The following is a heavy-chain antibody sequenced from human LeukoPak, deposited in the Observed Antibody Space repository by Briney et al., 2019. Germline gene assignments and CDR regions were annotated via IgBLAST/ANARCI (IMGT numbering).Heavy chain of an antibody. J-gene: IGHJ4*02. V-gene: IGHV4-59*01. Sequence: SETLSLTCTVSGGSISTYYWSWIRQPPGKVLEWIGYTSYSGSTNYNPSLKSRVTLSVDTSKNQFSLKLNSVTAADTAVYYCARGSYASGWYDYWGQGTLVTVSS. CDR3: ARGSYASGWYDY. CDR2: TSYSGST. CDR1: GGSISTYY. D-gene: IGHD6-19*01.